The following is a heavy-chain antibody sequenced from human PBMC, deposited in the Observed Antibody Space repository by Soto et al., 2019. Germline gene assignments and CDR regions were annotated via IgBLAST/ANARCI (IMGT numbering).Heavy chain of an antibody. V-gene: IGHV1-69*01. CDR2: IIPISETT. CDR3: ARSQGSSTSLEIYYYYYYGMDV. J-gene: IGHJ6*02. Sequence: QVQLVQSGAEVQKPGSSVKVSCKASGGTFSSYAISWVRQAPGQGLEWMGGIIPISETTNYAQKFQVRVTITADESKSTAYMELSSLRSEDTAVYYCARSQGSSTSLEIYYYYYYGMDVWGQGTTVTVSS. D-gene: IGHD2-2*01. CDR1: GGTFSSYA.